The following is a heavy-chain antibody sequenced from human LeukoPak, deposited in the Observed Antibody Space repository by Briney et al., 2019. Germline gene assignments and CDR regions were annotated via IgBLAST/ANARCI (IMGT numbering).Heavy chain of an antibody. V-gene: IGHV1-46*01. CDR1: GYTFTSYY. J-gene: IGHJ3*02. CDR3: AAGIWFGELLDAFDI. D-gene: IGHD3-10*01. CDR2: INPSGGST. Sequence: GASVKVSCKASGYTFTSYYMHWVRQAPGQGLEWMGIINPSGGSTSYAQKFQGRVTMTRDTSTSTVYMELSSLRSEDTAVYYCAAGIWFGELLDAFDIWGQGTMVTVSS.